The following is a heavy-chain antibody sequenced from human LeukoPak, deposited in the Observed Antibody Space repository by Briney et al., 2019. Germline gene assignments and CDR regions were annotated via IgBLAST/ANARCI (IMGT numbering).Heavy chain of an antibody. CDR2: ISSSSSYI. CDR3: AGESSGYPYDLDY. D-gene: IGHD3-22*01. Sequence: GGSLRLSCAASGFTFSSYSMNWVRQAPGKGLEWVSSISSSSSYIYYADSVKGRFTISRDNAKNSLYLQMNSLRAEDTAVYYCAGESSGYPYDLDYWGQGTLVTVSS. V-gene: IGHV3-21*01. CDR1: GFTFSSYS. J-gene: IGHJ4*02.